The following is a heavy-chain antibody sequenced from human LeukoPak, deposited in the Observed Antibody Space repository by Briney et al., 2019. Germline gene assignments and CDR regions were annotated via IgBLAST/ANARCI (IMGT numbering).Heavy chain of an antibody. CDR2: INPSGGST. D-gene: IGHD4-11*01. Sequence: PRASVKVSCKASGYTFISYYIHWVRQAPGQGLEWMGIINPSGGSTRYAQKFQGRVTMTRDTSTGTIYMGLSSLRSEDTAVYFCARDSGTVSDAFDIWGQGTMVTVSS. J-gene: IGHJ3*02. CDR1: GYTFISYY. V-gene: IGHV1-46*01. CDR3: ARDSGTVSDAFDI.